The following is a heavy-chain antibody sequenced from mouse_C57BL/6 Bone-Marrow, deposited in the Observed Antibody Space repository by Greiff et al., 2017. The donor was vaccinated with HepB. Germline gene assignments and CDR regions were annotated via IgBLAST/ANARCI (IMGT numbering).Heavy chain of an antibody. V-gene: IGHV5-4*01. J-gene: IGHJ4*01. Sequence: EVQLVESGGGLVKPGGSLKLSCAASGFTFSSYAMSWVRQTPEKRLEWVATISNGGSYTYYPDNVKGRFTISRDNAKNNLYLQMSHLKSEDTAMYYRARDRGNYEDYAMDYWGQGTSVTVSS. CDR1: GFTFSSYA. CDR3: ARDRGNYEDYAMDY. CDR2: ISNGGSYT. D-gene: IGHD2-1*01.